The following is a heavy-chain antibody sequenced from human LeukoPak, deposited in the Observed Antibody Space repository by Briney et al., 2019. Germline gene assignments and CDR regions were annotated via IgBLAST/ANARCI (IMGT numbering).Heavy chain of an antibody. V-gene: IGHV1-69*04. CDR1: GGTFSRYA. D-gene: IGHD5-18*01. CDR3: ARDQAYGVQLWSPPLRE. CDR2: IIPILGIA. Sequence: ASVKVSCKASGGTFSRYAISWVRQAPGQGLEWMGRIIPILGIANYAQKFQGRVTIAADKSTSTAYMELSSLRSEDTAVYYCARDQAYGVQLWSPPLREWGQGTLVTVSS. J-gene: IGHJ4*02.